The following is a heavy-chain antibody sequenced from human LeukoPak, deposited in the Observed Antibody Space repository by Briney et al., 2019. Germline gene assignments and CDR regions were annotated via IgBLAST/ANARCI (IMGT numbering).Heavy chain of an antibody. CDR3: ARGFSSGLDY. CDR1: GGSISSGSYY. V-gene: IGHV4-61*02. Sequence: PSETLSLTCTVSGGSISSGSYYWSWIRQPAGKGLEWIGRIYTSGSTNYNPSLRSRVTISVDTSKNQFSLKLSSVTAADTAVYYCARGFSSGLDYWGQGALVTVSS. CDR2: IYTSGST. J-gene: IGHJ4*02. D-gene: IGHD6-19*01.